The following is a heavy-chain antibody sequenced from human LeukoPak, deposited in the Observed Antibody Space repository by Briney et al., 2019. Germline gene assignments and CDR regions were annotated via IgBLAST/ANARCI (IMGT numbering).Heavy chain of an antibody. CDR1: GGSISSYY. CDR3: ARQQLGPNCFFDY. V-gene: IGHV4-59*08. J-gene: IGHJ4*02. D-gene: IGHD6-13*01. Sequence: SETLSLTCTVSGGSISSYYWSWIRQPPGKGLEWIGYIYYSGSTNYNPSLKSRVTISVDTSKNQFSLKLSSVTAADTAVYYCARQQLGPNCFFDYWGQGTLVTVSS. CDR2: IYYSGST.